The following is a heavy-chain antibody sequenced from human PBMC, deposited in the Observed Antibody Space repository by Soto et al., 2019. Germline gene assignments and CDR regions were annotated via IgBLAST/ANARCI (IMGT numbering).Heavy chain of an antibody. J-gene: IGHJ4*02. D-gene: IGHD2-15*01. CDR1: GFTFSSYA. Sequence: GGSLRLSCAASGFTFSSYAMSWVRQAPGKGLEWVSAISGSGGSTYYADSVKGRFTISRDNSKNTLYLQMNSLRAEDTAVYYCAKNPDIVVVVAASWPRGYFDYWGQGTLVTVSS. V-gene: IGHV3-23*01. CDR2: ISGSGGST. CDR3: AKNPDIVVVVAASWPRGYFDY.